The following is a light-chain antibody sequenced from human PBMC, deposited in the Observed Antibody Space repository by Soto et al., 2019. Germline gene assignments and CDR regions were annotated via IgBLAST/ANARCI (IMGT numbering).Light chain of an antibody. CDR2: GAS. V-gene: IGKV3-20*01. CDR3: QQYGRSPFT. CDR1: QSVSSSF. J-gene: IGKJ3*01. Sequence: EIVLTQSPGTLSLSPGERATLSCRASQSVSSSFLAWYQQKPGQAPRLLIYGASSRATGIPDRFSGSGSGTDFTLTISRLETEDFAVYSCQQYGRSPFTFGPGTKVDIK.